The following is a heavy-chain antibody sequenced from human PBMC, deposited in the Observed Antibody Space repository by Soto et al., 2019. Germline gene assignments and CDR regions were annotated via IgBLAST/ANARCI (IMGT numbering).Heavy chain of an antibody. J-gene: IGHJ4*02. D-gene: IGHD5-18*01. V-gene: IGHV3-23*01. CDR3: AKAPASSLTASRPFDQ. CDR2: ISGSGGST. CDR1: GITLSNYA. Sequence: GGSLRLSCGASGITLSNYAMSWVRQAPGKGLEWVSGISGSGGSTYYAGSVKGRFTIARDNSKNTLFLEMNSLRVEDTAVYYCAKAPASSLTASRPFDQWGQGTLVTVSS.